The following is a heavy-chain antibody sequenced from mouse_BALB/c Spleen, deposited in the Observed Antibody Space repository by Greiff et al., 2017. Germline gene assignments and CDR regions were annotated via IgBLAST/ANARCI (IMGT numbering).Heavy chain of an antibody. CDR1: GYSFTGYF. Sequence: VQLKESGPELVKPGASVKISCKASGYSFTGYFMNWVKQSHGKSLEWIGRINPYNGDTFYNQKLKGKATLTVDKSSSTAHMELLSLTSEDSAVYYCGMRYDYVGYAMDYWGQGTSVTVSS. CDR3: GMRYDYVGYAMDY. CDR2: INPYNGDT. J-gene: IGHJ4*01. V-gene: IGHV1-37*01. D-gene: IGHD2-4*01.